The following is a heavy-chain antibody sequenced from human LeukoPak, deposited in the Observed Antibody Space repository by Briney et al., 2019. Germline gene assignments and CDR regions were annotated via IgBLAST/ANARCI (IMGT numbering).Heavy chain of an antibody. J-gene: IGHJ4*02. V-gene: IGHV2-5*01. D-gene: IGHD5-18*01. CDR3: AHRRPGAYTYFDY. CDR1: GGSISSYYW. CDR2: IYWNDDK. Sequence: TLSLTRTVSGGSISSYYWSWIRQPPGKALEWLGIIYWNDDKRYSPSLKSRLTITKDTSRNHVVLTMTNMDPVDTATYYCAHRRPGAYTYFDYWGQGTLVTVSS.